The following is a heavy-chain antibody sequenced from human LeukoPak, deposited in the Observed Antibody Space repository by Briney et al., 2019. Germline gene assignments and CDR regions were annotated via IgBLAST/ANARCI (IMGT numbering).Heavy chain of an antibody. CDR1: GGSISSGGYY. Sequence: PSETLSLTCTVSGGSISSGGYYWSWIRQHPGKGLEWIGYIYYSGSTYYNPSLKSRVTISVDTSKNQFSLKLSSVTAADTAVYYCASRRDGYNPHPFDYWGQGTLVTVSS. CDR2: IYYSGST. D-gene: IGHD5-24*01. CDR3: ASRRDGYNPHPFDY. J-gene: IGHJ4*02. V-gene: IGHV4-31*03.